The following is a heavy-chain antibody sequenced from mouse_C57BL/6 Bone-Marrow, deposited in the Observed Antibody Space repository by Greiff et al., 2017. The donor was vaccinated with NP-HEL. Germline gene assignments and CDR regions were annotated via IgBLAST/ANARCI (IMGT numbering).Heavy chain of an antibody. Sequence: VQLQQPGAELVMPGASVKLSCKASGYTFTSYWMHWVKQRPGQGLEWIGEIDPSDSYTNYNQKFKGKSTLTVDKSSSTAYMQLSSLTSEDSAVYYCGREGLTGYYFDYWGQGTTLTVSS. CDR3: GREGLTGYYFDY. D-gene: IGHD4-1*01. J-gene: IGHJ2*01. CDR2: IDPSDSYT. V-gene: IGHV1-69*01. CDR1: GYTFTSYW.